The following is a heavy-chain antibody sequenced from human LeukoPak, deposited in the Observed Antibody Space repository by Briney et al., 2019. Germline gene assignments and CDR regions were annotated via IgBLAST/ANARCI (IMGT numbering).Heavy chain of an antibody. CDR1: GGSISSGGYS. CDR2: IYHSGSI. CDR3: ARAPYDILTGSWFDP. D-gene: IGHD3-9*01. J-gene: IGHJ5*02. Sequence: SETLSLTCAVSGGSISSGGYSWSWIRQPPGKGLEWIGYIYHSGSIYYNPSLKSRVTISVDRSKNQFSLKLSSVTAADTAVYYCARAPYDILTGSWFDPWGQGTLVTVSS. V-gene: IGHV4-30-2*01.